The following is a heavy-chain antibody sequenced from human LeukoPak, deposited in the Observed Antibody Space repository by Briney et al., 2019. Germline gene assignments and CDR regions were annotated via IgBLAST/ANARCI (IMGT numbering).Heavy chain of an antibody. D-gene: IGHD2-8*01. CDR1: GYTFTGYW. J-gene: IGHJ4*02. V-gene: IGHV1-46*01. CDR3: ARARDIVLMVYGLDY. Sequence: GASVKVSCKAFGYTFTGYWMHWVRQAPGQGPEWMGVISPSGGSTIYAQKFKGRVTMTRDMSTSTVYMELSSLRSEDTAVYYCARARDIVLMVYGLDYWGQGTLVTVSS. CDR2: ISPSGGST.